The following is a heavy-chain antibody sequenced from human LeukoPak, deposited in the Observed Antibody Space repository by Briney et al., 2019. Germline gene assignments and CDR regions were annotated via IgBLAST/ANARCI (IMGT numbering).Heavy chain of an antibody. Sequence: SETLSLTCTVSGGSISSYYWSWIRQPPGKGLEWIGYIYYSGSTNYNPSLKSRVTISVDTSKNQFSLKLSPVTAADTAVYYCAREGYDSSGYYYYYYGMDVWGQGTTVTVSS. CDR3: AREGYDSSGYYYYYYGMDV. D-gene: IGHD3-22*01. J-gene: IGHJ6*02. V-gene: IGHV4-59*01. CDR2: IYYSGST. CDR1: GGSISSYY.